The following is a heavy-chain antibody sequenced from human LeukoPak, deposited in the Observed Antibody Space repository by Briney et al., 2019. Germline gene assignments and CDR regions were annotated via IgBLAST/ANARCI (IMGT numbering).Heavy chain of an antibody. V-gene: IGHV4-59*01. CDR1: GGSISSYY. CDR3: GRDRGRRGMDV. Sequence: SETLSLTCTVSGGSISSYYWSWIRQPPGKGLEWIGYIYYSGSTNYNPSLKSRVTISVDTSKNQFSLKLSSVTAADTAVYYCGRDRGRRGMDVWGQGTTVTVSS. D-gene: IGHD2-15*01. CDR2: IYYSGST. J-gene: IGHJ6*02.